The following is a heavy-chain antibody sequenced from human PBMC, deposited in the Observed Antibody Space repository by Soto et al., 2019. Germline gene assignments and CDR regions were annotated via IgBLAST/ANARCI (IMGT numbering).Heavy chain of an antibody. CDR3: ARRGSGYSYGQGYYYGMDV. D-gene: IGHD5-18*01. CDR2: IIPIFGTA. Sequence: SVKVSCKASGGTFCSYAISWVRQAPGQGLEWMGGIIPIFGTANYAQKFQGRVTITADESTSTAYMELSSLRSEDTAVYYCARRGSGYSYGQGYYYGMDVWGQGTTVTVSS. J-gene: IGHJ6*02. V-gene: IGHV1-69*13. CDR1: GGTFCSYA.